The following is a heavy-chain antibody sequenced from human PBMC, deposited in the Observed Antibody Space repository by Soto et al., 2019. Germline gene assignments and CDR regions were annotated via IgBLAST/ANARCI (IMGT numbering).Heavy chain of an antibody. V-gene: IGHV3-9*01. J-gene: IGHJ6*02. Sequence: EVQLVESGGDLVQPGRSLRLSCAASGFTFDDYAMHWVRQAPGQGLEWVSGISWYSGNKGPADSVKGRFTISRDNAQNFLDLERNSLRDEDTALYYCAKEAGLVRFFDWLSNGLDVWGQGTAVTVS. CDR2: ISWYSGNK. CDR1: GFTFDDYA. D-gene: IGHD3-9*01. CDR3: AKEAGLVRFFDWLSNGLDV.